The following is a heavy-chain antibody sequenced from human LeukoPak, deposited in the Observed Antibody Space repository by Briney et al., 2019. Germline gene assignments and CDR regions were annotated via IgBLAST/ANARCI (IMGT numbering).Heavy chain of an antibody. Sequence: GGSLRLSCAASGFTVSNNYMSWVRQAPGKGLEWVAVIYSGGSTYYADSVKGRFTISRDNSKNTLYLQMNSLRAEDTAVYYCARLLRIFNHWDVWGKGTTVTVSS. D-gene: IGHD3-3*01. CDR1: GFTVSNNY. J-gene: IGHJ6*04. V-gene: IGHV3-66*02. CDR2: IYSGGST. CDR3: ARLLRIFNHWDV.